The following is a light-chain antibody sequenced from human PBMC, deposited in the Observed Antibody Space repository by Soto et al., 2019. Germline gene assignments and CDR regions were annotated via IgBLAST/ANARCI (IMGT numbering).Light chain of an antibody. Sequence: QSALTQPRSVSGSPGQSVTISCTGTSSDVGGYNYVSWYQQHPGKAPKLMIYDVSKRPSGVPDRFSGSKSGNTASLTISGLQAEYEADYYCFSYAGTSTVLFGGGTKLTVL. V-gene: IGLV2-11*01. CDR3: FSYAGTSTVL. CDR2: DVS. CDR1: SSDVGGYNY. J-gene: IGLJ2*01.